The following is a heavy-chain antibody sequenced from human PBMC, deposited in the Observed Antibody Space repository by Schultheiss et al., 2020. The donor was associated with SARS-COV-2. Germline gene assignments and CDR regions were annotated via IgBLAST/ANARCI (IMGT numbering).Heavy chain of an antibody. J-gene: IGHJ4*02. CDR2: IYYSGST. V-gene: IGHV4-31*03. CDR3: ARLSLKQLVPFFDY. CDR1: GGSISSGGYY. D-gene: IGHD6-13*01. Sequence: LRLSCTVSGGSISSGGYYWSWIRQHPGKGLEWIGYIYYSGSTYYNPSLKSRVTISVDTSKNQFSLKLSSVTAADTAVYYCARLSLKQLVPFFDYWGQGTLVTVSS.